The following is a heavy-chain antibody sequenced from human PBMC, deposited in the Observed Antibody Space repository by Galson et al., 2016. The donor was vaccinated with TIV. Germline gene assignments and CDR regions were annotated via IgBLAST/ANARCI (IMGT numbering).Heavy chain of an antibody. J-gene: IGHJ4*01. Sequence: SVKVSCKASGYTFTTYYIHWVRQAPGQGLEWMGVIDPSGGGTTYAQKFQARVTMTRDTSTSTVYMGLSSLKSEDTAVYYCTRDLGRLRDYWGHGTLVTASS. CDR2: IDPSGGGT. V-gene: IGHV1-46*01. D-gene: IGHD1-26*01. CDR1: GYTFTTYY. CDR3: TRDLGRLRDY.